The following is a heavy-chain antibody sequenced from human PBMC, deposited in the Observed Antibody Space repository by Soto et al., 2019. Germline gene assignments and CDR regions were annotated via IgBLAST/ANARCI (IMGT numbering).Heavy chain of an antibody. D-gene: IGHD5-12*01. J-gene: IGHJ3*02. CDR3: AREMATIQSNDAFDI. V-gene: IGHV3-48*02. CDR2: ISSSSSTI. Sequence: GGSLRLSCAASGFTFSSYSMNWVRQAPGKGLEWVSYISSSSSTIYYADSVKGRFTISRDNAKNSLYLQMNSLRDEDTAVYYCAREMATIQSNDAFDIWGQGTMVTVSS. CDR1: GFTFSSYS.